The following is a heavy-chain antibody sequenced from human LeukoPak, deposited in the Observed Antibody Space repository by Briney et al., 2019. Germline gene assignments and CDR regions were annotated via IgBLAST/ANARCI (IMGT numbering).Heavy chain of an antibody. Sequence: ASVTVSCKASGYTFTSYGISWVRQAPGQGLEWMGWISAYNGNTNYAQKLQGRVTMTTDTSTSTAYMELRSLRSEDTAVYYCARGLQNRESDYYDSSAGFAFDIWGQGTMVTVSS. CDR3: ARGLQNRESDYYDSSAGFAFDI. D-gene: IGHD3-22*01. CDR1: GYTFTSYG. V-gene: IGHV1-18*01. CDR2: ISAYNGNT. J-gene: IGHJ3*02.